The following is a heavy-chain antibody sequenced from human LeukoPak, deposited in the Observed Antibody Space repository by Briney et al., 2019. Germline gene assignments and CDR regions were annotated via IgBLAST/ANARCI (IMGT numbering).Heavy chain of an antibody. CDR1: GGSFSGYY. Sequence: PSETLSLTCAVYGGSFSGYYWSWIRQPPGKGLEWIGEINHSGSTNYNPSPKSRVTISVDTSKNQFSLKLSSVTAADTAVYYCARVNEGSNRHNWFDPWGQGTLVTVSS. CDR2: INHSGST. V-gene: IGHV4-34*01. J-gene: IGHJ5*02. CDR3: ARVNEGSNRHNWFDP. D-gene: IGHD1-1*01.